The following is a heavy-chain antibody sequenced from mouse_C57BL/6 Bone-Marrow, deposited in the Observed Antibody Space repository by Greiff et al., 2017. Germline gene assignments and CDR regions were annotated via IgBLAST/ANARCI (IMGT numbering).Heavy chain of an antibody. D-gene: IGHD1-1*01. CDR1: GFTFSSYT. V-gene: IGHV5-9*01. CDR2: ISGGGGNT. Sequence: EVKLMESGGGLVKPGGSLKLSCAASGFTFSSYTMSWVRQTPEKRLEWVATISGGGGNTYYPDSVKGRFTISRDNAKNTLYLQMSSLRSEDTALYYCARVYYGSSYPYWYFDVWGTGTTVTVSS. CDR3: ARVYYGSSYPYWYFDV. J-gene: IGHJ1*03.